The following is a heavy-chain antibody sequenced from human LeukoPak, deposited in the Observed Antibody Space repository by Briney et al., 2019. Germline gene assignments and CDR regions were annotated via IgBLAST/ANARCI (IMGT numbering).Heavy chain of an antibody. Sequence: SETLSLTCTVSGGSISSYYWSWIRQPPGKGLEWIGYIYYSGSTNYNPSLKSRVTISVDTSKNQFSLKLSSVTAADTAVYYCARVGGVLRYFDWARDAFDIWGQGTLVTVSS. V-gene: IGHV4-59*12. CDR1: GGSISSYY. J-gene: IGHJ3*02. CDR2: IYYSGST. D-gene: IGHD3-9*01. CDR3: ARVGGVLRYFDWARDAFDI.